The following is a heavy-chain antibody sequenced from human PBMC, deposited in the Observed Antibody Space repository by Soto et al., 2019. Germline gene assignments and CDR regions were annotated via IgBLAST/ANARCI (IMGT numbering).Heavy chain of an antibody. CDR3: ARESEAFDY. Sequence: QVQLVESGGGVVQPGRSLRLSCEASGFTFSTYAMHWVRQAPGKGLEWVAVVSYDGRDKYYADSVKGRFTISRDNSKNRLCLQMDSLRTEDTALYYCARESEAFDYWGQGTLVTVSS. V-gene: IGHV3-30*04. J-gene: IGHJ4*02. CDR2: VSYDGRDK. CDR1: GFTFSTYA.